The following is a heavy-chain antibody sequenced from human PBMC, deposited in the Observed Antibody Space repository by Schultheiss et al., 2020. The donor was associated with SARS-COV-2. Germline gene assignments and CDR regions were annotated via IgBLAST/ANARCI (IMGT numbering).Heavy chain of an antibody. J-gene: IGHJ3*02. CDR3: ARSGAKRAFDI. Sequence: GSLRLSCAASGFTFSDYYMNWVRQAPGKGLEWVSSISSSSSTIYYADSVKGRFTISRDNSKNTLYLQMNSLRAEDTAVYYCARSGAKRAFDIWGQGTMVTVSS. V-gene: IGHV3-69-1*01. CDR2: ISSSSSTI. CDR1: GFTFSDYY. D-gene: IGHD1-26*01.